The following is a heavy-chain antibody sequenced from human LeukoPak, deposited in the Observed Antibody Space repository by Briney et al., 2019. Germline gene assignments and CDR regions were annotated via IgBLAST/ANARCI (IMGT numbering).Heavy chain of an antibody. J-gene: IGHJ4*02. V-gene: IGHV4-4*07. CDR2: IHTSGST. D-gene: IGHD5-18*01. Sequence: SETLSLTCTVSGGSISSYHWSWIRQPAGKGLEWIGRIHTSGSTNYNPSLKSRVTMSVDTSKNQFSLKLSSVTAADTAVYYCARDTYIYGSSAYYFDYWGQGTLVTVSS. CDR3: ARDTYIYGSSAYYFDY. CDR1: GGSISSYH.